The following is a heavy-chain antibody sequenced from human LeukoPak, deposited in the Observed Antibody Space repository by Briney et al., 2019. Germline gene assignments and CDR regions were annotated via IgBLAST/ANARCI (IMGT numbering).Heavy chain of an antibody. CDR2: ISGGGGST. Sequence: GGSLRLSCAASGFTFSSYAMRWVRQAPGKGLEWVSAISGGGGSTYYADSVKGRFTISRDNSKNTLYLQMNSLRAEDTAVYYCAKSKSPHPVYYYSYLDVWGKGTTVTVSS. CDR3: AKSKSPHPVYYYSYLDV. J-gene: IGHJ6*03. V-gene: IGHV3-23*01. CDR1: GFTFSSYA.